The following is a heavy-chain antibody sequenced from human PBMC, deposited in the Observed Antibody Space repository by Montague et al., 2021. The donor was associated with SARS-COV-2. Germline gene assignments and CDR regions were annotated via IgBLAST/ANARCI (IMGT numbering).Heavy chain of an antibody. CDR3: ARDHYDILTGYYNWFDP. J-gene: IGHJ5*02. V-gene: IGHV2-70*11. Sequence: PALVKPTQTLTLTCTFSGFSLSTSGICVSWIRQPPGKALEWFARXDWDDDKYYSTSLKTRLTISKDTSKNQVVLTMTNMDPVDTATYYCARDHYDILTGYYNWFDPWGQGTLVTVSS. D-gene: IGHD3-9*01. CDR2: XDWDDDK. CDR1: GFSLSTSGIC.